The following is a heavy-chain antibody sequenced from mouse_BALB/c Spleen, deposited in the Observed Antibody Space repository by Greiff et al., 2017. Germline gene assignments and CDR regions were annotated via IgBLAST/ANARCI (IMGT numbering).Heavy chain of an antibody. CDR3: ARARVSGGFAY. V-gene: IGHV1-4*02. D-gene: IGHD6-2*01. CDR1: GYTFTSYW. Sequence: VQLQQSGAELAKPGASVKMSCKASGYTFTSYWMHWVKQRPGQGLEWIGYINPSTGYTDYNQKFKDKTTLTADKSSSTAYMQLSSLTSEDSAVYCCARARVSGGFAYWGQGTLVTVSA. CDR2: INPSTGYT. J-gene: IGHJ3*01.